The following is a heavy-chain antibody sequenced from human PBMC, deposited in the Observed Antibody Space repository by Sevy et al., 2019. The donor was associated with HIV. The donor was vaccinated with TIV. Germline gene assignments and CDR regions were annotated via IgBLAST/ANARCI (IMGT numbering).Heavy chain of an antibody. Sequence: GGSLRLSCAASGFTFSSYAMHWVRQAPGKGLEWVAVISYDGSNKYYADSVKGRFTISRDNSKNTLYLQMNCLRAEDTAVYYCASFYSSSPTGGDYWGQGTLVTVSS. CDR3: ASFYSSSPTGGDY. CDR2: ISYDGSNK. V-gene: IGHV3-30-3*01. CDR1: GFTFSSYA. J-gene: IGHJ4*02. D-gene: IGHD6-13*01.